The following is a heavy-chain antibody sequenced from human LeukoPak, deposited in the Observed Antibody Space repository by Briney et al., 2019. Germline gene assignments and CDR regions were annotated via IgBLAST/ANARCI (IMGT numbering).Heavy chain of an antibody. CDR1: GFTFSSHS. V-gene: IGHV3-21*01. CDR2: ISSSSSYI. Sequence: GGSLRLSSAASGFTFSSHSLDWVRQAPGKGLEWVSSISSSSSYIYYADSVKGRFTISRDNAKNSLYLQLNSLRAEDTAVYYCARDQSDILTPYYYDYWGQGTLVTVSS. J-gene: IGHJ4*02. D-gene: IGHD3-9*01. CDR3: ARDQSDILTPYYYDY.